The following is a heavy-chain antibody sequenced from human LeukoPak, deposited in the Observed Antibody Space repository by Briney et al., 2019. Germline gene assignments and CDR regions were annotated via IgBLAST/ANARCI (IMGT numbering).Heavy chain of an antibody. J-gene: IGHJ6*03. CDR1: GGTFSSYA. CDR2: IIPIFGKS. D-gene: IGHD4-23*01. V-gene: IGHV1-69*05. CDR3: ARHGGNSDYYYYYTDV. Sequence: SVKVSCKASGGTFSSYAISWVRQAPGRGIEWMGGIIPIFGKSHYAQKFQGRVTIHTDESTSTAYMELSSLRSEDTAVYYCARHGGNSDYYYYYTDVWGKGTTVTVSS.